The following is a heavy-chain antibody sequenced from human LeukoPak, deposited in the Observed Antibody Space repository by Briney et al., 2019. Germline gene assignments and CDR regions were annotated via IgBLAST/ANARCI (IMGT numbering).Heavy chain of an antibody. CDR2: IYTSGNT. Sequence: SETLSLTCTVSGVSISTYYWSWIRQPAGKGLEWIGHIYTSGNTNYNPSLKSRVTMSVDTSKNHFSLKLSSVTAADTAVYYCARYDSSGYYYDAEVDAFDIWGQGTMVTVSS. CDR3: ARYDSSGYYYDAEVDAFDI. J-gene: IGHJ3*02. CDR1: GVSISTYY. V-gene: IGHV4-4*07. D-gene: IGHD3-22*01.